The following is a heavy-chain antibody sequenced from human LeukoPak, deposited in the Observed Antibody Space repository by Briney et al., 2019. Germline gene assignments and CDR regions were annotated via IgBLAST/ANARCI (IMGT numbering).Heavy chain of an antibody. V-gene: IGHV1-18*01. Sequence: GASVKVSCKASGYTFTSYGISWVRQAPGQGLEWMGWISAYNGNTNYAQKLQGRVTMTTDTSTSTAYMELRSLRSDDTAVYYCARDGQYYYDSSGYSYWGQGTLVTVSS. CDR3: ARDGQYYYDSSGYSY. J-gene: IGHJ4*02. D-gene: IGHD3-22*01. CDR2: ISAYNGNT. CDR1: GYTFTSYG.